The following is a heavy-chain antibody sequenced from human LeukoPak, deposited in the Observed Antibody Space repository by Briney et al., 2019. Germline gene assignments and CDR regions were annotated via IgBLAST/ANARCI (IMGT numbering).Heavy chain of an antibody. CDR3: ARAKGYCSSTSCYARRAFDI. CDR2: INHSGSA. Sequence: PSETLSLTCAVYGGSFSGYYWSWIRQPPGKGLEWIGEINHSGSANYNPSLKSRVTISVDTSKNQFSLKLSSVTAADTAVYYCARAKGYCSSTSCYARRAFDIWGQGTMVTVSS. J-gene: IGHJ3*02. D-gene: IGHD2-2*01. CDR1: GGSFSGYY. V-gene: IGHV4-34*01.